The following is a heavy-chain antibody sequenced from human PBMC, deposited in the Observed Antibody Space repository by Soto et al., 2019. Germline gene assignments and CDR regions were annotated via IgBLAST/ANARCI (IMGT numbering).Heavy chain of an antibody. CDR3: AKGDYGDYGMDV. J-gene: IGHJ6*02. CDR2: ISYDGSNK. D-gene: IGHD4-17*01. CDR1: GFTFSSYG. V-gene: IGHV3-30*18. Sequence: QVQLVESGGGVVQPRRSLRLSCAASGFTFSSYGMHWVRQAPGKGLEWVAVISYDGSNKYYADSVKGRFTISRDNSKNTLYLQMNSLRAEDTAVYYCAKGDYGDYGMDVWGQGTTVTVSS.